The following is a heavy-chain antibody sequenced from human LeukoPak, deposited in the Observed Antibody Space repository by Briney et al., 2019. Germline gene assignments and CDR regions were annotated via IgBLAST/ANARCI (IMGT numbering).Heavy chain of an antibody. CDR3: ASGIVGATLLDV. CDR2: IVVGSGNT. CDR1: GFTFTSSA. V-gene: IGHV1-58*02. J-gene: IGHJ6*02. D-gene: IGHD1-26*01. Sequence: SVKVSCKASGFTFTSSAMQWVRQARGQRLEWIGWIVVGSGNTNYAQKFQERVTITRDMSTSTAYKELSSLRSEDTAVYYCASGIVGATLLDVWGQGTTVTVSS.